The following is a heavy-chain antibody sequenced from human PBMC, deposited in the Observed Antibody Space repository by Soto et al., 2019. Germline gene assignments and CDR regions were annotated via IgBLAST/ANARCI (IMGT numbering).Heavy chain of an antibody. J-gene: IGHJ4*02. CDR3: ARPLGYCSSTICSPLDY. Sequence: GEPLKISCKGSGYSFTSYWIGWVRQMPGKGLEWMGIIYPGDSDTRYSPSFQGQVTISADKSISTVYLQWSSLKASDTAMYHCARPLGYCSSTICSPLDYWGQGTLVTVSS. D-gene: IGHD2-2*01. CDR2: IYPGDSDT. V-gene: IGHV5-51*01. CDR1: GYSFTSYW.